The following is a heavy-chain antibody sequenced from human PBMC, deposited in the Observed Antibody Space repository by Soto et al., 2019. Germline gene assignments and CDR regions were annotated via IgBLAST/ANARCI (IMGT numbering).Heavy chain of an antibody. V-gene: IGHV4-39*01. J-gene: IGHJ6*02. Sequence: QLQLQESGPGLVKPSETLSLTCTVSGGSISSSSYYWGWIRQPPGKGLEWLGSIYYSGSTYYNPSRKSGVTRPVDTSSSQFAMKLSSVTGADEAVYYCVCCTSSQDGMDVWGQGTTVTVFS. CDR3: VCCTSSQDGMDV. CDR1: GGSISSSSYY. CDR2: IYYSGST. D-gene: IGHD2-2*01.